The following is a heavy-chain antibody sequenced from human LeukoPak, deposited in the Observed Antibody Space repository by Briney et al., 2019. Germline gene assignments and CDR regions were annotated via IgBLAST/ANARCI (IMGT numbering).Heavy chain of an antibody. D-gene: IGHD3-9*01. V-gene: IGHV1-2*02. CDR2: INPNSGNT. Sequence: ASVKVSCKASGYTFTGYYMHWVRQAPGQGLEWMGWINPNSGNTNYAQMLQGRVTMTRDTSISTAYMELSSLRSDETAVYYCARAMGLRYFDWNKGLDYWGQGTLVTVSS. CDR3: ARAMGLRYFDWNKGLDY. J-gene: IGHJ4*02. CDR1: GYTFTGYY.